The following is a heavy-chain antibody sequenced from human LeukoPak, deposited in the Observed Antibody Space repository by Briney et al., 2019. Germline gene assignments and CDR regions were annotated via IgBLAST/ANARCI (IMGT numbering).Heavy chain of an antibody. D-gene: IGHD2-2*01. J-gene: IGHJ4*02. CDR3: ARGSTSLDFDY. CDR1: GGSISSGGYS. Sequence: SETLSLTCAVSGGSISSGGYSWSWIRQPPGKGLEWIGYIYHSGSTYYNPPLKSRVTISVDRSKNQFSLKLSSVTAADTAVYYCARGSTSLDFDYWGQGTLVTVSS. CDR2: IYHSGST. V-gene: IGHV4-30-2*01.